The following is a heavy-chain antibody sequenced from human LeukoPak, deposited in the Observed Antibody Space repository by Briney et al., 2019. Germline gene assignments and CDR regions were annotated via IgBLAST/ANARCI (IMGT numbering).Heavy chain of an antibody. CDR3: VLDLFSSFAFDI. J-gene: IGHJ3*02. CDR1: GFTFSRYW. CDR2: INSDGSST. D-gene: IGHD3/OR15-3a*01. V-gene: IGHV3-74*01. Sequence: GGSLRLSCAASGFTFSRYWMHWVRQAPGKGLLWVSRINSDGSSTYYADSVKGRFTTSRDNAKNALHLQVNSLTAEDTAVYYCVLDLFSSFAFDIWGQGTMVTVSS.